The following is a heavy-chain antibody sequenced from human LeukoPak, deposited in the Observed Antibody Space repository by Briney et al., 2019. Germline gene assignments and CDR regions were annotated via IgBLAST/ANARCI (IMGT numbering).Heavy chain of an antibody. CDR1: GFTFSSYA. CDR2: ISGSGGST. Sequence: PGGSLRLSCAASGFTFSSYAMSWVRQAPGKGLEWVSAISGSGGSTYYADSVKGRFTISRDNSKNTLYLQMNSPRAEDTAVYYCAKDPFLYSSSIGPYYFDYWGQGTLVTVSS. V-gene: IGHV3-23*01. J-gene: IGHJ4*02. D-gene: IGHD6-6*01. CDR3: AKDPFLYSSSIGPYYFDY.